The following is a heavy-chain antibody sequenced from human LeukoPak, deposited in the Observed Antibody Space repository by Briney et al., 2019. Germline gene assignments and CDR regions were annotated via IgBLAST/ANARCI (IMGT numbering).Heavy chain of an antibody. V-gene: IGHV4-4*07. Sequence: SETLSLTCAVYGGSISSYYWSWIRQPAGKGLEWIGRIYTSGSTNYNPSLKSRVTMSVDTSKNQFSLKLSSVTAADTAVYYCARDQVWGYSSSLGGENWFDPWGQGTLVTVSS. J-gene: IGHJ5*02. CDR1: GGSISSYY. CDR3: ARDQVWGYSSSLGGENWFDP. CDR2: IYTSGST. D-gene: IGHD6-13*01.